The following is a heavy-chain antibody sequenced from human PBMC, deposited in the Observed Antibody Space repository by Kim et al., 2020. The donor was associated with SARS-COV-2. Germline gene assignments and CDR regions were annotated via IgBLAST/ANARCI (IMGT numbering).Heavy chain of an antibody. J-gene: IGHJ4*02. D-gene: IGHD2-15*01. CDR1: RFTFSSYG. Sequence: GGSLRLSCTASRFTFSSYGMHWVRQAPGKGLEWLTFISYDGSNEYSDDSLQDRFTITRNNSKNTQYLQMSNQSAEDTAGYYFAKDAAKYCRSPDIIDYWGQRTLVTLSS. CDR3: AKDAAKYCRSPDIIDY. V-gene: IGHV3-30*18. CDR2: ISYDGSNE.